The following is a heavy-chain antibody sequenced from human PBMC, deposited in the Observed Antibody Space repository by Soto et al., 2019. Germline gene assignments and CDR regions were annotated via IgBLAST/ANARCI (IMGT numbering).Heavy chain of an antibody. CDR1: GGSINTLGFY. Sequence: QLQLQESGPELVKASETLSLTCAVSGGSINTLGFYWAWIRQPPGKGLEWIGTISYSGNTYFNPSLQSRVTMFTDTSKYQFLLTLNSVTATDTAMYHCAKTGGGDPFDYWGQGILATVSS. CDR2: ISYSGNT. J-gene: IGHJ4*02. CDR3: AKTGGGDPFDY. V-gene: IGHV4-39*01. D-gene: IGHD2-21*02.